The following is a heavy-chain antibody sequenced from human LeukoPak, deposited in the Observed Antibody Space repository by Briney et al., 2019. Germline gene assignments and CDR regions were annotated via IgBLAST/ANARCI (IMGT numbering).Heavy chain of an antibody. CDR2: ISGSGGST. J-gene: IGHJ1*01. D-gene: IGHD5-18*01. V-gene: IGHV3-23*01. CDR1: GFSFSTYA. Sequence: GGSLRLSCAASGFSFSTYAMSWVRQAPGKGLEWVSTISGSGGSTYYADSVKGRFTISRDNSKNTLYLQMNSLRAEDTAVYYCAKDQFEWIPEYFQHWGQGTLVTVSS. CDR3: AKDQFEWIPEYFQH.